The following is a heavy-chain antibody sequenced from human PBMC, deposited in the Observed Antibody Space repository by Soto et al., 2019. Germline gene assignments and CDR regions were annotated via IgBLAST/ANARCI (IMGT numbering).Heavy chain of an antibody. CDR1: GFTFNIYA. D-gene: IGHD3-22*01. Sequence: EVQLLESGGDLIQPGGSLRLSCAASGFTFNIYAMAWVRQAPGKGLEWVSAISRYGDFTYYADSVEARFTISRDNSKNTLYLQMNSLRAEDTALYYCAKDRYWDHDSRGYLFDNWGQGTLVTVSS. J-gene: IGHJ4*02. CDR2: ISRYGDFT. V-gene: IGHV3-23*01. CDR3: AKDRYWDHDSRGYLFDN.